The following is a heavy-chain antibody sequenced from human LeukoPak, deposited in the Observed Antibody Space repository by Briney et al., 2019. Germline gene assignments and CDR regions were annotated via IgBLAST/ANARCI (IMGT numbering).Heavy chain of an antibody. CDR3: ARGAGTGFDY. D-gene: IGHD6-19*01. J-gene: IGHJ4*02. V-gene: IGHV3-13*04. CDR2: IGTAGDS. CDR1: GFIFSSYD. Sequence: GGSLRLSCAASGFIFSSYDMHWVRQTTGKGLEWVSAIGTAGDSYYPGSVRGRFTIFRENAKNSLYLQMNSLRAGDTVVYYCARGAGTGFDYWGQGTLVTVSS.